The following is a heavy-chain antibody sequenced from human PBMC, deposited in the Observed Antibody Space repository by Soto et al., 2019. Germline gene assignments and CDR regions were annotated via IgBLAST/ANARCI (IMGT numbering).Heavy chain of an antibody. Sequence: SATLSLTCTVSGSSISSYYWSWIRQPPGKGLEWIGYIYYSGTTSYNPSLNSRVTMSVDTSKNQFSLKVNSVTAADTAVYYCARESYYGSGATVVAYWGQGTLVTVS. CDR3: ARESYYGSGATVVAY. D-gene: IGHD3-10*01. J-gene: IGHJ4*02. CDR2: IYYSGTT. V-gene: IGHV4-59*01. CDR1: GSSISSYY.